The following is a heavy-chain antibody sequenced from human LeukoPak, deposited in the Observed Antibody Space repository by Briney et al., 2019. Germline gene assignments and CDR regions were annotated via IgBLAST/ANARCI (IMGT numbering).Heavy chain of an antibody. V-gene: IGHV3-11*03. CDR2: ISSSSSYT. D-gene: IGHD3-22*01. J-gene: IGHJ4*02. CDR3: ATLPVGFTMTYTY. CDR1: GFTFSDYY. Sequence: GGSLRLSCAASGFTFSDYYMSWIRQAPGKGLEWVSYISSSSSYTNYADSVKGRFTISRDNAKNSLYLQMNSLRAEDTAVYYCATLPVGFTMTYTYWGQGTLVTVSS.